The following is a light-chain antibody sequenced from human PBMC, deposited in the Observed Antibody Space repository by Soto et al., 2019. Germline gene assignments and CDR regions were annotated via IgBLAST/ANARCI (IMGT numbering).Light chain of an antibody. Sequence: DIQMTQSPSSLSASVGDRFTITCRASQSISSYLNWYQQKPGKAPKLLIYAASSLQSEVPSRFSGSGSGTEFTLTISSLQPEDVATYYCLQHHSYPQTFGQGTKVDI. CDR3: LQHHSYPQT. CDR2: AAS. J-gene: IGKJ1*01. V-gene: IGKV1-17*01. CDR1: QSISSY.